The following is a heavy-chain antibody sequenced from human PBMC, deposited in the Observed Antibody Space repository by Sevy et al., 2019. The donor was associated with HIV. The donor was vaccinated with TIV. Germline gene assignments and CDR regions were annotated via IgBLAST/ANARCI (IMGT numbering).Heavy chain of an antibody. V-gene: IGHV3-33*01. D-gene: IGHD2-2*01. CDR2: IWYDGSSK. Sequence: GGSLRLSCAASGFNFSTYGMHWVRQAPGKGLEWVAVIWYDGSSKYYGDSVKGRFTISRDNSKNTLYLQMNSPRAEDTAVYYCARDKGYCSSTSCRRYYYGMDVWGQGTTVTVSS. CDR1: GFNFSTYG. CDR3: ARDKGYCSSTSCRRYYYGMDV. J-gene: IGHJ6*02.